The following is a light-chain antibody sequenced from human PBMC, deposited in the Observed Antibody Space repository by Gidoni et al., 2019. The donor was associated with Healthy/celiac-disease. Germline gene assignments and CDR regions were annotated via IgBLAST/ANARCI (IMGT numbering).Light chain of an antibody. CDR1: QDISNY. J-gene: IGKJ4*01. Sequence: DMQMTQSPSYLSAYVGDRVTITCQASQDISNYLNWYQQKPGKAPKLLIYDASNLETGVPSRFSGSGSGTDFTFTISSLQPEDIATYYCQQYDNLPTFGGGTKVEIK. V-gene: IGKV1-33*01. CDR2: DAS. CDR3: QQYDNLPT.